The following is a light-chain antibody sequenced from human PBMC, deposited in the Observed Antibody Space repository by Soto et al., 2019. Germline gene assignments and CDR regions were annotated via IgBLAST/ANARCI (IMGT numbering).Light chain of an antibody. CDR3: QSYDTSLSGSV. J-gene: IGLJ2*01. V-gene: IGLV1-40*01. CDR1: TSNIGAGSD. CDR2: GNS. Sequence: QAVVTQPPSVSGAPGQRVTIACTGSTSNIGAGSDVHWYQQVPGTALKLLIYGNSYRPSGVPDRFSGSKSGTSASLDITGLQAEDEADYYCQSYDTSLSGSVFGGGTKLTVL.